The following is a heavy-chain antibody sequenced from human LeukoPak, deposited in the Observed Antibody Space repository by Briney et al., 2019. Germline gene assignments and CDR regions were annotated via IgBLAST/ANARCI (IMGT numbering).Heavy chain of an antibody. CDR2: IYYSGST. Sequence: PSETLSLTCTVSGGSISSSSHYWGWIRQPPGKGLEWIGSIYYSGSTYYNPSLKSRVTISVDTSKNQFSPKLSSVTAADTAVYYCARVRAYYYDSSGYRPTYYFDYWGQGTLVTVST. J-gene: IGHJ4*02. V-gene: IGHV4-39*07. CDR1: GGSISSSSHY. D-gene: IGHD3-22*01. CDR3: ARVRAYYYDSSGYRPTYYFDY.